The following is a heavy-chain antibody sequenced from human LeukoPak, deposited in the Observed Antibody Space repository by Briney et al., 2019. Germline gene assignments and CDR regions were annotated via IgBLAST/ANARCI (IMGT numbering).Heavy chain of an antibody. D-gene: IGHD3-3*01. CDR2: ISGSGGST. V-gene: IGHV3-23*01. Sequence: PGGSLRLSCAASGFTFSSYAMSWVRQAPGKGLEWVSDISGSGGSTYYADSVKGRFTISRDNSMNTLYLQMNSLRAEDTAVYYCAKDRVLIRSPFDYWGQGTLVTVSS. CDR1: GFTFSSYA. CDR3: AKDRVLIRSPFDY. J-gene: IGHJ4*02.